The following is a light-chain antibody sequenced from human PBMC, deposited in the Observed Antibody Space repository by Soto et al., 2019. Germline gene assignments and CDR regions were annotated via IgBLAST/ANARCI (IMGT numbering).Light chain of an antibody. J-gene: IGLJ2*01. Sequence: QSVLPQPASVSGSPGQSVTLSCTGTSRDIGNYNYVSWYQHHPGKAPKLIIYEVTDRPSGVSNRFSASQSGNTASLTISGLQAEDEADYYCSSYTTATTVIVGGGTKLTVL. CDR2: EVT. CDR1: SRDIGNYNY. V-gene: IGLV2-14*01. CDR3: SSYTTATTVI.